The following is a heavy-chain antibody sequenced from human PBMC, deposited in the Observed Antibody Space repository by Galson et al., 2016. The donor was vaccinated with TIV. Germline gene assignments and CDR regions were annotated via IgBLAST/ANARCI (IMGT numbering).Heavy chain of an antibody. J-gene: IGHJ5*02. CDR1: GYSISSADY. V-gene: IGHV4-38-2*02. CDR2: ISHSGST. Sequence: LSLTCTVSGYSISSADYWAWIRQPPERGLEWLGYISHSGSTSYNPSLKTRVSISLDTSRNHFSLNLTSVTAADTAVYFCARQGNDYRGRFGPWGQGMLVTVS. D-gene: IGHD4-11*01. CDR3: ARQGNDYRGRFGP.